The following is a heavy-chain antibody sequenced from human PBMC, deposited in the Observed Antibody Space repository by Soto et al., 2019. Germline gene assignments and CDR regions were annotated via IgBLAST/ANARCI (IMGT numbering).Heavy chain of an antibody. CDR1: GFTFSSYA. V-gene: IGHV3-23*01. J-gene: IGHJ6*02. CDR3: AKDPEQWIPVGRSYYYGMDV. D-gene: IGHD5-18*01. CDR2: ISGSGGST. Sequence: EVQLLESGGGLVQPGGSLRLSCAASGFTFSSYAMSWVRQAPGKGLEWVSAISGSGGSTYYADSVKGRFTISRDNSKNTLYLQMNSLRAEDTAVYYCAKDPEQWIPVGRSYYYGMDVWGQGTTGNVSS.